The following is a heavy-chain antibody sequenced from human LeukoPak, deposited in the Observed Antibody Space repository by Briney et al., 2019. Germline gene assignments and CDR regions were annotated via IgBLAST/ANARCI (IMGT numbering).Heavy chain of an antibody. D-gene: IGHD3-22*01. Sequence: GGSLRLSCAASGFTFSSYGMHWVRQAPGRGLERVAVISYDGRNKYYADSVKGRFTISRDNSKNTLYLQMNSLRAEDTAVYYCAREYSSGYYRTFDFWGQGTLVTVSS. CDR2: ISYDGRNK. CDR1: GFTFSSYG. CDR3: AREYSSGYYRTFDF. J-gene: IGHJ4*02. V-gene: IGHV3-30*19.